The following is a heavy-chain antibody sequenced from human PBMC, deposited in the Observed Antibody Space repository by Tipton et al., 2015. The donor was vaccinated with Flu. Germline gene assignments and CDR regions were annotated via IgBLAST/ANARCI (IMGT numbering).Heavy chain of an antibody. CDR3: ASRRGGDYPYFDY. D-gene: IGHD4-17*01. CDR1: GFNFQNYG. J-gene: IGHJ4*02. V-gene: IGHV3-9*01. CDR2: ITWNSGNS. Sequence: SLRLSCAASGFNFQNYGVHWVRQVPGKGPEWVSGITWNSGNSGFADSVKGRFTISRDNSKLYLQMNSLRAEDTAVYYCASRRGGDYPYFDYWGQGTLVTVSS.